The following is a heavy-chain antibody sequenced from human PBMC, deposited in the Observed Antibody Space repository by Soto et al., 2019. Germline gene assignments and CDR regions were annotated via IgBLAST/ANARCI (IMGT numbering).Heavy chain of an antibody. J-gene: IGHJ4*02. CDR3: ARLGPYSTRWYGDY. CDR2: IDTGLTYT. Sequence: QVQLVESGGVLVKPGGSLSLSCAASGFTFSDYYMSWIRQAPGKGLEWVSYIDTGLTYTTYADSVKGRFTISRDNATNSLYLQMNSLRAEDTAVYYCARLGPYSTRWYGDYWGQGTLVTVSS. CDR1: GFTFSDYY. D-gene: IGHD6-13*01. V-gene: IGHV3-11*06.